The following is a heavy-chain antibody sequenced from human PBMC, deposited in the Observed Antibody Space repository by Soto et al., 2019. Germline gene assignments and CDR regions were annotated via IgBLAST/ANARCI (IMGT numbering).Heavy chain of an antibody. CDR2: IDWDDDK. J-gene: IGHJ4*02. CDR1: GFSLSTSGMR. D-gene: IGHD3-22*01. V-gene: IGHV2-70*04. CDR3: ARMGYYDSSGSRGYYFDF. Sequence: ESGPTLVNPTQTLTLTCTFSGFSLSTSGMRVSWIRQPPGKALEWLARIDWDDDKFYSTSLETRLTISKDTSKNQVVLTMTNMDPVDTATYFCARMGYYDSSGSRGYYFDFWGQGTLVTVSS.